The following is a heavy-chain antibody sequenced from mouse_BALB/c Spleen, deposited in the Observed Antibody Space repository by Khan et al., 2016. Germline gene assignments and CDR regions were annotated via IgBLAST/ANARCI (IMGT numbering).Heavy chain of an antibody. D-gene: IGHD2-14*01. V-gene: IGHV3-2*02. J-gene: IGHJ2*01. CDR1: GYSITSDYA. Sequence: EVQLQESGPGLVKPSQSLSLTCTVTGYSITSDYAWNWIRQFPGNKLEWMGYITYSGSTSYNPSLKSRISITRDTSKNQFFLQLNSVTTEDTATYYCASDPVGPTGFYYWGQGTTLTVAS. CDR2: ITYSGST. CDR3: ASDPVGPTGFYY.